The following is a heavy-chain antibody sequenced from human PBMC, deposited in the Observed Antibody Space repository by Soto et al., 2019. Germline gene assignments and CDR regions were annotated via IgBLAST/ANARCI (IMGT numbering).Heavy chain of an antibody. D-gene: IGHD4-17*01. CDR1: GFTFSDYY. J-gene: IGHJ5*02. CDR3: ARAHDYCDYEGWFDP. CDR2: ISGSGSHI. Sequence: QVQLVESGGGLVKPGGSLRLSCATSGFTFSDYYMTWIRQAPGKGLEWVSYISGSGSHIYYADSVKGRFTVSRDNAQNSLSLQMNSLRAEDTAVYYCARAHDYCDYEGWFDPWGQGTLVTVSS. V-gene: IGHV3-11*01.